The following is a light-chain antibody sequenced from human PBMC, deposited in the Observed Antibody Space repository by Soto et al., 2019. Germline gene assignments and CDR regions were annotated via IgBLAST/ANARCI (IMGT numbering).Light chain of an antibody. CDR1: QSVSSSY. J-gene: IGKJ5*01. CDR2: GAS. CDR3: QQYDNSPQFT. V-gene: IGKV3-20*01. Sequence: EIVLTQSPGTLSLSPGERATLSCRASQSVSSSYLAWYQQKPGQAPRLLIYGASSRATGIPDRFSGSGSGTHFTLTIRRLEPEDFAVYYCQQYDNSPQFTFGQGTRLEIK.